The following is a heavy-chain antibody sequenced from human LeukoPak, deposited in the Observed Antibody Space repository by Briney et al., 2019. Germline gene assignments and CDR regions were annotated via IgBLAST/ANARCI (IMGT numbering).Heavy chain of an antibody. J-gene: IGHJ6*02. D-gene: IGHD4-17*01. Sequence: SETLSLTCTVSGGSISSYYWSWIRQPAGKGLEGIGRIYTSGSTNYNPSLKSRVTMSVDTSKNQFSLKLSSVTAADTAVYYCARALADYATPGFALDVWGQGTTVTVSS. V-gene: IGHV4-4*07. CDR1: GGSISSYY. CDR2: IYTSGST. CDR3: ARALADYATPGFALDV.